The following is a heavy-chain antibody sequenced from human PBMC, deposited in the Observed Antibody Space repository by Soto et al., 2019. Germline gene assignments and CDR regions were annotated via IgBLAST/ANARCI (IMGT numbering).Heavy chain of an antibody. V-gene: IGHV4-34*01. CDR3: ARVERGTATTVVDAFDI. D-gene: IGHD1-1*01. J-gene: IGHJ3*02. Sequence: QVQLQQWGAGLLKPSETLSLTCAVYGGFVTSGSYYWSWIRQPPGKGLEWLGEMSHSGGTHFNPSLERRVTLSVDTSKNQFTLKMSSVTAADTALYYCARVERGTATTVVDAFDIWGPGTMVTVSS. CDR2: MSHSGGT. CDR1: GGFVTSGSYY.